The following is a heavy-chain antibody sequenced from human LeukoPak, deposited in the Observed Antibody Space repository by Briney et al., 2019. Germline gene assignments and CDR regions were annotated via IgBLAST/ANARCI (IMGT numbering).Heavy chain of an antibody. V-gene: IGHV4-39*01. CDR3: AAQSPAKGYYYYMDV. Sequence: SETLFLTCTVSGGSISSSSYYWGWIRQPPGKGLEWIGSIYYSGSTYYNPSLKSRVTISVDTSKNQFSLKLSSVTAADTAVYYCAAQSPAKGYYYYMDVWGKGTTVTVSS. CDR2: IYYSGST. J-gene: IGHJ6*03. CDR1: GGSISSSSYY.